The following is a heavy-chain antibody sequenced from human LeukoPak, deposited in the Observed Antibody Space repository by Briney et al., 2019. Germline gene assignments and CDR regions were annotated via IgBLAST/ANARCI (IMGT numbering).Heavy chain of an antibody. D-gene: IGHD3-22*01. V-gene: IGHV5-51*01. Sequence: GVSLKISCKGSGYSFSSYWIGWVRQMPGKGLEWMGIIYPGDSDTRYSPSFQGQVTISADKSISTAYLQWSSLKASDTAIYYCARPVGTYFDTSRGYFDPWGQGTLVTVSS. CDR2: IYPGDSDT. CDR1: GYSFSSYW. CDR3: ARPVGTYFDTSRGYFDP. J-gene: IGHJ5*02.